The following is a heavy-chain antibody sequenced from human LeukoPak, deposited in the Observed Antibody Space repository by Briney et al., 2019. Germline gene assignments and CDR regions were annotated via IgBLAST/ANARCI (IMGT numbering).Heavy chain of an antibody. V-gene: IGHV4-34*01. D-gene: IGHD3-22*01. CDR2: INHSGST. CDR3: ARLSGITMIVVLASDAFDI. CDR1: GGSFSGYY. J-gene: IGHJ3*02. Sequence: SETLSLTCAVYGGSFSGYYWSWIRQPPGKGLEWIGEINHSGSTYYNPSLKSRVTISVDTSKIQFSLKLSSVTAADTAVYYCARLSGITMIVVLASDAFDIWGQGTMTVSS.